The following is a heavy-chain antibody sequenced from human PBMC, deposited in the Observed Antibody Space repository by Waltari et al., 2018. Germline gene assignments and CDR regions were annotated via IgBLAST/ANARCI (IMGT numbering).Heavy chain of an antibody. Sequence: AMNPLPPGQGLEWIVTVSYNGATYSSTSLKGRVTVSRDTSKNHLSLKLGSVTAADTAVYYCATYIGASIGTAAFDVWGQGTMVTVSS. J-gene: IGHJ3*01. V-gene: IGHV4-39*02. D-gene: IGHD5-12*01. CDR2: VSYNGAT. CDR3: ATYIGASIGTAAFDV.